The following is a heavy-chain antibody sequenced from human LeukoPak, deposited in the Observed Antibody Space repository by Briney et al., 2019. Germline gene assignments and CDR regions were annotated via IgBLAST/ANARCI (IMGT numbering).Heavy chain of an antibody. CDR1: GGSISSSSYY. J-gene: IGHJ6*03. CDR2: IYYSGST. Sequence: SETLSLTCTVSGGSISSSSYYWSWIRQPPGKGLEWIGYIYYSGSTNYNPSLKSRVTISVDTSKNQFSLKLSSVTAADTAVYYCARVAGTTTWYYYYYYMDVWGKGTTVTISS. V-gene: IGHV4-61*01. D-gene: IGHD6-19*01. CDR3: ARVAGTTTWYYYYYYMDV.